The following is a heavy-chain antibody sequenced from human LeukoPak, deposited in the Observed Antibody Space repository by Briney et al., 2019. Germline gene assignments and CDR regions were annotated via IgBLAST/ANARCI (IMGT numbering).Heavy chain of an antibody. CDR3: ARSYSGSYQYFDY. D-gene: IGHD1-26*01. Sequence: GASVKVSCKASGYTFTGYYMHWVRQAPGQGLEWMGWINPNSGGTNYAQKFQGRVTMTRDTSISTAYMELSRLRSDDTAAYYCARSYSGSYQYFDYWGQGTLVTVSS. CDR2: INPNSGGT. J-gene: IGHJ4*02. V-gene: IGHV1-2*02. CDR1: GYTFTGYY.